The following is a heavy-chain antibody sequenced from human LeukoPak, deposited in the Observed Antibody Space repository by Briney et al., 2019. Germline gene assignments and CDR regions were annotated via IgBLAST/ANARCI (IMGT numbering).Heavy chain of an antibody. CDR1: GGSISSYY. CDR2: IYYTGST. V-gene: IGHV4-59*01. CDR3: ARVVATIRLYYFDY. Sequence: SETLSLTCTVSGGSISSYYWTWIRQPPGKGLEWIGYIYYTGSTNYNPSLKSRVTISVDTSKNQFPLKLSSVTAADTAVYYCARVVATIRLYYFDYWGQGTLVTVSS. J-gene: IGHJ4*02. D-gene: IGHD5-12*01.